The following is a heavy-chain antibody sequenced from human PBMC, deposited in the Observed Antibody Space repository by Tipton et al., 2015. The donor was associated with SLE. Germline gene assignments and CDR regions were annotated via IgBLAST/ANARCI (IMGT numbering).Heavy chain of an antibody. J-gene: IGHJ6*02. Sequence: TLSLTCAVSGDSFSSSYWTWMRQPPGKGLEWIGNIYNSGSTNYNPSLKSRVTLSVDTSKNQFSLKLNSVTAADTAVYFCARDPYYYSGMDVWGQGTTVTVS. CDR1: GDSFSSSY. CDR3: ARDPYYYSGMDV. CDR2: IYNSGST. V-gene: IGHV4-59*01.